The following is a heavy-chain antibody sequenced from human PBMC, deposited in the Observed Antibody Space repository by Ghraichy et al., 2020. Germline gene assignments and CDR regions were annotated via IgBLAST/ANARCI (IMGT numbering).Heavy chain of an antibody. Sequence: LSLTCAVYGGSFSGYYWSWIRQPPGKGLEWIGEINHSGSTNYNPSLKSRVTISVDTSKNQFSLKLSSVTAADTAVYYCARGRDIYYGSGSPHDYWGQGTLVTVSS. CDR3: ARGRDIYYGSGSPHDY. D-gene: IGHD3-10*01. CDR1: GGSFSGYY. V-gene: IGHV4-34*01. J-gene: IGHJ4*02. CDR2: INHSGST.